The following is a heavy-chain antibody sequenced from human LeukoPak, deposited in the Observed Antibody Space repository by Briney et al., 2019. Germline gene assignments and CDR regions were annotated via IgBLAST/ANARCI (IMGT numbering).Heavy chain of an antibody. CDR3: ARDLGGVVPAANDY. J-gene: IGHJ4*02. CDR1: GYTFTSHG. CDR2: ISAYNGNT. V-gene: IGHV1-18*01. Sequence: ASVKVSCKASGYTFTSHGISWVRQAPGQGLEWMGWISAYNGNTNYAQKLQGRVTMTTDTSTSTAYMELRSLRSDDTAVYYCARDLGGVVPAANDYWGQGTLDTVSS. D-gene: IGHD2-2*01.